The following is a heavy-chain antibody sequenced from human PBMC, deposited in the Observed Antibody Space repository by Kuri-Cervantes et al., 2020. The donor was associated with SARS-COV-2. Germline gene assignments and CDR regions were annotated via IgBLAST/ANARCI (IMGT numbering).Heavy chain of an antibody. J-gene: IGHJ2*01. CDR1: GFTFDNYA. Sequence: GGSLRLSCAASGFTFDNYAMHWVRQAPGKGLEWVSGISWNSGSIGYADSVKGRFTISRDNAKNSLYLQMNSLRAEDTAVYYCARDLEGPPNYGSQGGYFDLWGRGTLVTVSS. D-gene: IGHD3-10*01. V-gene: IGHV3-9*01. CDR3: ARDLEGPPNYGSQGGYFDL. CDR2: ISWNSGSI.